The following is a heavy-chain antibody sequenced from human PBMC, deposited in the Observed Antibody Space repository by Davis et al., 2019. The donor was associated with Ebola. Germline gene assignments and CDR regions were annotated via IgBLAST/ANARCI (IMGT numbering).Heavy chain of an antibody. CDR1: GFTFSSYW. D-gene: IGHD4-17*01. J-gene: IGHJ5*02. V-gene: IGHV3-74*01. Sequence: PGESLKISCAASGFTFSSYWIHWVRQAPGKGLVWVSRIKSDGSRTNYADSVKGRFTISRDNAKNTVYLQMNSLRGEDTAIYYCARVGYGDSWRWFDPWGQGTLVTVSS. CDR2: IKSDGSRT. CDR3: ARVGYGDSWRWFDP.